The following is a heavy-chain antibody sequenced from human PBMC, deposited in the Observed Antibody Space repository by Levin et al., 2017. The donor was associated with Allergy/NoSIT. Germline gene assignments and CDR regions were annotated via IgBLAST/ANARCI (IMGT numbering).Heavy chain of an antibody. Sequence: GGSLRLSCSASGFTFGDYAMSWFRQAPGKGLEWVAFLRSNRHGGTSEYAAPVRGRFIISRDDSKSIAYLQMKSLKIEDTAVYYCTRDIAARHWFDPWGQGTLVTVSS. J-gene: IGHJ5*02. V-gene: IGHV3-49*03. D-gene: IGHD6-6*01. CDR1: GFTFGDYA. CDR3: TRDIAARHWFDP. CDR2: LRSNRHGGTS.